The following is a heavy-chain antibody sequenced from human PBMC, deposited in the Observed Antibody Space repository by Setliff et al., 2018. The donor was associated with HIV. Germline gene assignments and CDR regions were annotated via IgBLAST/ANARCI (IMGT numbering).Heavy chain of an antibody. CDR3: ARVRLTMIMMVDYFDQ. V-gene: IGHV4-4*07. D-gene: IGHD3-22*01. CDR2: IYSTGDT. J-gene: IGHJ4*02. CDR1: GGSLSNFY. Sequence: LSLTCSVSGGSLSNFYWSWIRQPPGKGLEWVGHIYSTGDTNYNPSLKSRVTLSADTSKNQLSLSLTSVTAADTAVYYCARVRLTMIMMVDYFDQWGQGTLVTVS.